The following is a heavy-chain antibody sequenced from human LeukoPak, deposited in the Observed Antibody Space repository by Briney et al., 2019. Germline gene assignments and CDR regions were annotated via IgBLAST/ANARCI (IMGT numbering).Heavy chain of an antibody. CDR3: ARRPGGTPDY. D-gene: IGHD1-26*01. Sequence: GGSLRLSCAASGFSFSDYAMMWVRQAPGEGLEWVSAIGADGRGTDYADSVKGRFTISRDNSKNTVYLQMNSLRGEDAALYYCARRPGGTPDYWGLGTLVTVS. V-gene: IGHV3-23*01. CDR2: IGADGRGT. J-gene: IGHJ4*01. CDR1: GFSFSDYA.